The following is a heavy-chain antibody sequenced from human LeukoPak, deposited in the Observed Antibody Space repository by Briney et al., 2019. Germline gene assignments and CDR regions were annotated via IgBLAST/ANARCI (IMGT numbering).Heavy chain of an antibody. V-gene: IGHV3-15*01. CDR3: TRLPQFSGSHIDY. CDR1: GFGFSYAW. D-gene: IGHD1-26*01. CDR2: IKRKSDGETT. J-gene: IGHJ4*02. Sequence: PGGSLRLSCAASGFGFSYAWMSWVRQAPGKGPEWIGRIKRKSDGETTDYAAPVKGRFTISRDDSKNTLFLQMNSLKTEDTAVYYCTRLPQFSGSHIDYWGQGTLVTVSS.